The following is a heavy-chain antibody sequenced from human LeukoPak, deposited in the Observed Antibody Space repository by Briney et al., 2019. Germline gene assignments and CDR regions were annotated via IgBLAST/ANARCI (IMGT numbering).Heavy chain of an antibody. CDR3: ERDHEGGGYSYGCYDY. D-gene: IGHD5-18*01. CDR2: INWNGGST. J-gene: IGHJ4*02. Sequence: PGGSLRLSCAASGFTFDDYGMSWVRQAPGKGLEWVSGINWNGGSTGYADSVKGRFTISRDNAKNSMYLQMHSLRAEDTALYYCERDHEGGGYSYGCYDYWGQGTLVTVSS. V-gene: IGHV3-20*04. CDR1: GFTFDDYG.